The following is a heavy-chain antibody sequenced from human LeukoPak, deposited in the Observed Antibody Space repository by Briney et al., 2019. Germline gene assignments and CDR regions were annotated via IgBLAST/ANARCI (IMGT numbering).Heavy chain of an antibody. D-gene: IGHD3-10*01. Sequence: ASVKVSCKASGYTFTSYDINWVRQATGQGLEWMGWMNPNSGNTGYAQKFQGRVTMTRNTSITTAYMELSSLRAEDTAVYYCAKIDGSLYSFDCWGQGTLVTVSS. CDR3: AKIDGSLYSFDC. CDR2: MNPNSGNT. CDR1: GYTFTSYD. V-gene: IGHV1-8*01. J-gene: IGHJ4*02.